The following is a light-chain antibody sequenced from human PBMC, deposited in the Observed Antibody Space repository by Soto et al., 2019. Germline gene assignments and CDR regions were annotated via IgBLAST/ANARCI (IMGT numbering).Light chain of an antibody. Sequence: LTQPPSASGSPGQSVTISCTGTTSDIGAYNYVSWYQQRPGKAPKLIIYEVTRRPSGVPDRIFGSKSYTTASLTVSGLQAEDEADYYCSSFAGTNSFVFGTGTKVTVL. J-gene: IGLJ1*01. CDR2: EVT. V-gene: IGLV2-8*01. CDR3: SSFAGTNSFV. CDR1: TSDIGAYNY.